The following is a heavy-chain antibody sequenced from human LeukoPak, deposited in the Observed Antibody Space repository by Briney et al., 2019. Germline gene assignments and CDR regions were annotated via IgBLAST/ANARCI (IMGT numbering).Heavy chain of an antibody. CDR1: GGSFSGYY. J-gene: IGHJ6*02. V-gene: IGHV4-34*01. Sequence: SETLSLTCAVYGGSFSGYYWSWIRQPPGKGLEWIGSIYYSGSTYYNPSLKSRVTISVDTSKNQFSLKLSSVTAADTAVYYCARHGTEYYGSGSYYKPPLYYGMDVWGQGTTVTVSS. CDR3: ARHGTEYYGSGSYYKPPLYYGMDV. D-gene: IGHD3-10*01. CDR2: IYYSGST.